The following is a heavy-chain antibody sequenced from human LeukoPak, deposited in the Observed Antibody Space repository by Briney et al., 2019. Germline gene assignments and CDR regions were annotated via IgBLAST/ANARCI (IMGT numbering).Heavy chain of an antibody. Sequence: ASVKVSCKASGYTFTDYSMHWVRQAPGQGLEWMGWISAYNGNTNYAQKLQGRVTMTTDTSTSTAYMELRSLRSDDTAVYYCAREISGAFDIWGQGTMVTVSS. CDR2: ISAYNGNT. D-gene: IGHD3-10*01. CDR1: GYTFTDYS. CDR3: AREISGAFDI. V-gene: IGHV1-18*04. J-gene: IGHJ3*02.